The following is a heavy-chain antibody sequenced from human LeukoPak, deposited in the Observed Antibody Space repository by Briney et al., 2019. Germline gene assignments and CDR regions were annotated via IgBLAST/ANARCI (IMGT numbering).Heavy chain of an antibody. CDR1: GGSISSYY. CDR2: IYYSGST. Sequence: SETLSLTCTVSGGSISSYYWSWIRQPPGKGLEWIGYIYYSGSTNYNPSLKSRVTISVDTSKNQFSLKLSSVTAADTAVYYCARRVGSGWYQGPPYYFDYWGQGTLVTVSS. J-gene: IGHJ4*02. V-gene: IGHV4-59*01. CDR3: ARRVGSGWYQGPPYYFDY. D-gene: IGHD6-19*01.